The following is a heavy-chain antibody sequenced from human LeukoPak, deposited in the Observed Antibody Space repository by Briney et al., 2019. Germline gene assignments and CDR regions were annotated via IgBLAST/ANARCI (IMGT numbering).Heavy chain of an antibody. J-gene: IGHJ3*01. CDR1: GFTFSSYG. Sequence: GGSLRLSCAASGFTFSSYGMHWVCQAPGKGLEWVAVISYDGRYKYYADSVKGRFAISRDNSKNTLYLQMNSLRAEDTAVYYCAKDVVRRFSGAFDLWGQGTMVTVSS. V-gene: IGHV3-30*18. CDR2: ISYDGRYK. CDR3: AKDVVRRFSGAFDL. D-gene: IGHD3-22*01.